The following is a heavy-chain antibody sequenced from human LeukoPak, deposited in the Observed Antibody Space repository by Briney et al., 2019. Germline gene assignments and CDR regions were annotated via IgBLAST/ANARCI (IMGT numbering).Heavy chain of an antibody. CDR3: ARDTNGCNDY. V-gene: IGHV3-33*01. CDR2: VWNDGTKK. Sequence: GGSLRLSCEASGFTFSSYGMHWVRQAPGKGLEWVAVVWNDGTKKYYADSVKGRFTISRDKSKNTLYLQMNSLRAEDTAVYYCARDTNGCNDYWGQGTLVTVSS. CDR1: GFTFSSYG. D-gene: IGHD5-24*01. J-gene: IGHJ4*02.